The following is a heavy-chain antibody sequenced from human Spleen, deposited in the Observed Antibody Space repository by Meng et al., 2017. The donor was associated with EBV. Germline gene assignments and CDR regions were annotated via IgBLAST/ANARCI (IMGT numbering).Heavy chain of an antibody. CDR2: VIHSGNT. D-gene: IGHD3-16*01. J-gene: IGHJ4*02. V-gene: IGHV4-34*12. CDR1: GESFSAYY. Sequence: QGQLQQWGAGLLKPSATLSLTCAGYGESFSAYYWRWVRQPPGRGLEWIGDVIHSGNTSYSPSLKSRVTISVDTSKSQFSLKLRSMTAADTAVYYCATGWGKANYWGQGTLVTVSS. CDR3: ATGWGKANY.